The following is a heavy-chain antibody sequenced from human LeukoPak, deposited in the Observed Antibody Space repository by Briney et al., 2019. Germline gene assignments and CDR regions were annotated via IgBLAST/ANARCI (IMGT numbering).Heavy chain of an antibody. CDR1: GGTFSSYA. CDR3: ARDRGRIYYGSGSYTIDY. V-gene: IGHV1-69*13. Sequence: ASVKVSCKASGGTFSSYAISWVRQAPGQGLEWMGGIIPIFGTANYAQKFQGRVTITADESTSTAYMELSSLRSEDTAVYYCARDRGRIYYGSGSYTIDYWGQGTLVTVSS. D-gene: IGHD3-10*01. CDR2: IIPIFGTA. J-gene: IGHJ4*02.